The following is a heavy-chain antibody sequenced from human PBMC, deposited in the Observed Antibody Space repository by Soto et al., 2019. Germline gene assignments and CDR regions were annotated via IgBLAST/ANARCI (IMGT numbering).Heavy chain of an antibody. CDR2: ISYDGSNK. CDR1: GFTFSSCG. CDR3: AGKGSHRLEPDY. D-gene: IGHD1-1*01. J-gene: IGHJ4*02. V-gene: IGHV3-30*03. Sequence: WVSLRLSCAASGFTFSSCGMHWVRQAQGKGLEWVAVISYDGSNKYYADSVKGRFTISRDNSKNTLYLQMNSLRAEDTAVYYCAGKGSHRLEPDYWGQGTLVTVSS.